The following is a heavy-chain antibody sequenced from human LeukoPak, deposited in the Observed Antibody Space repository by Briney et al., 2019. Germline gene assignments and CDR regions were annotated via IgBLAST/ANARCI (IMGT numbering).Heavy chain of an antibody. V-gene: IGHV3-74*01. CDR2: IRSDGSST. CDR3: SRDSLSSCGGDCYSGLDV. Sequence: PGGSLRLSWAASGFTFSNYWMHWVRQAPGEALMWVSRIRSDGSSTTYADSVKGRFTISRDNAKNTLYLQMNSLRAEDTAVYYCSRDSLSSCGGDCYSGLDVWGQGTTVTVSS. J-gene: IGHJ6*02. CDR1: GFTFSNYW. D-gene: IGHD2-21*02.